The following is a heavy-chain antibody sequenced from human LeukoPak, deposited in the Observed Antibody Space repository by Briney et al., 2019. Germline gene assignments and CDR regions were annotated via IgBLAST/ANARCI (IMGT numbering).Heavy chain of an antibody. V-gene: IGHV3-9*01. D-gene: IGHD3-3*01. CDR1: GFTFDDYA. CDR2: ISWNSGSI. CDR3: AKALYYDFWSGYPMTTYYYGMDV. J-gene: IGHJ6*02. Sequence: GRSLRLSCAASGFTFDDYAMHWVRHAPGKGLEWVSGISWNSGSIGYADSVKGRFTISRDNAKNSLYLQMNSLRAEDTALYYCAKALYYDFWSGYPMTTYYYGMDVWGQGTTVTVSS.